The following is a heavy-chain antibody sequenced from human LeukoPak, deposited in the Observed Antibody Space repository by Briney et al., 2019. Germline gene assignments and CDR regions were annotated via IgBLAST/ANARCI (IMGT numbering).Heavy chain of an antibody. CDR2: ITRSSIYI. V-gene: IGHV3-21*01. D-gene: IGHD3-22*01. J-gene: IGHJ4*02. CDR3: ATSRYDSSGYYGIMAY. Sequence: NPGGSLRLSCAASGFTFSSYGMHWVRQAPGKGLEWVSSITRSSIYIYYADSVKGRFTISRDNAKNSLYLQMNSLRAEDTAVYYCATSRYDSSGYYGIMAYWGQGTLVTVSS. CDR1: GFTFSSYG.